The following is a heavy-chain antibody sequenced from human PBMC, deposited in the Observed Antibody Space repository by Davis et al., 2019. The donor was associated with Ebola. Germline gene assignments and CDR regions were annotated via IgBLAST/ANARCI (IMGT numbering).Heavy chain of an antibody. D-gene: IGHD4-17*01. CDR3: AREDGADYGGFDP. J-gene: IGHJ5*02. CDR2: IWYDGSRK. Sequence: GGSLRLSCAASGFNFRSYGMHWVRQAPDKGLEWVAVIWYDGSRKYYGDSVKGRFTISRHNSKNTLYLQMNSLRAEDTAVYYCAREDGADYGGFDPWGQGTLVTVSS. V-gene: IGHV3-30*19. CDR1: GFNFRSYG.